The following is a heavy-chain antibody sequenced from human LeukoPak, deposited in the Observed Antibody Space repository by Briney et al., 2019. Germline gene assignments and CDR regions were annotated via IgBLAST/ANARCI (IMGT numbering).Heavy chain of an antibody. CDR3: AKDGLMGFFDY. J-gene: IGHJ4*02. V-gene: IGHV3-30*18. D-gene: IGHD2-8*01. Sequence: GGSLRLSCAASGFIFSSYGMYWVRQAPGKGLEWVAVISNDGNNKQYADSVKGRFTISRDNSKNTLYLHMNSLRADDTAVYHCAKDGLMGFFDYWGQGTLVTVSS. CDR1: GFIFSSYG. CDR2: ISNDGNNK.